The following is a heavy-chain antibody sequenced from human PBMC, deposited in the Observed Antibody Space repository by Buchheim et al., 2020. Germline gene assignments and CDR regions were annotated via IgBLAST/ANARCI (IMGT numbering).Heavy chain of an antibody. CDR2: IIPIFGTA. CDR1: GYTFTSYD. J-gene: IGHJ4*02. Sequence: QVQLVQSGAEVKKPGASVKVSCKASGYTFTSYDINWVRQATGQGLEWMGGIIPIFGTANYAQKFQGRVTITADESTSTAYMDLSSLRSEDTAVYYCAREARGSGWFFDYWGQGTL. V-gene: IGHV1-69*01. D-gene: IGHD6-19*01. CDR3: AREARGSGWFFDY.